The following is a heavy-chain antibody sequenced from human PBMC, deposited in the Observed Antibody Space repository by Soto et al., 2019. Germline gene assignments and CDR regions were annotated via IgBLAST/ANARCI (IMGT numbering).Heavy chain of an antibody. D-gene: IGHD6-19*01. Sequence: QVQLVQSGAEVKKPESSVKVSCKAPGGTFSTYAISWVRQAPGQGLEWMGGIIPMFGTANYAQRFQDRVTITADESTNTVYMELSSLRSVDTAVYCCASGIKLWLGRRTDGYSGWGQGTLVTVSS. CDR3: ASGIKLWLGRRTDGYSG. J-gene: IGHJ4*02. CDR2: IIPMFGTA. V-gene: IGHV1-69*12. CDR1: GGTFSTYA.